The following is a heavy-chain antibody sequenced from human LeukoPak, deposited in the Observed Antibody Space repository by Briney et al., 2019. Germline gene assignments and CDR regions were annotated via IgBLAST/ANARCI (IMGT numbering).Heavy chain of an antibody. CDR1: GGSFSGYY. V-gene: IGHV4-34*01. J-gene: IGHJ4*02. Sequence: PSETLSLTCAVYGGSFSGYYWSWIRQPPGKGLEWIGEINHSGSTNYNPSLKSRVTISVDTSKNQFSLKLSPVTAADTAVYYCARITGTTFMDYWGQGTLVTVSS. CDR3: ARITGTTFMDY. CDR2: INHSGST. D-gene: IGHD1-7*01.